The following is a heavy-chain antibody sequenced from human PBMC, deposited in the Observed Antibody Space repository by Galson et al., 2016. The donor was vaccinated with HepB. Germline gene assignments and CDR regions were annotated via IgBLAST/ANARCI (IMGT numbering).Heavy chain of an antibody. CDR3: ARDWYCSAGSCYDAFDI. CDR1: GYTFTSYG. V-gene: IGHV1-18*01. Sequence: SVKVSCKASGYTFTSYGISWVRQAPGQGLEWMRWISTYDGDTNYAQNLQGRVTMTTDTSTTTAYMELRSLRSDDTAMYYCARDWYCSAGSCYDAFDIWGQGTMVTVSS. D-gene: IGHD2-15*01. CDR2: ISTYDGDT. J-gene: IGHJ3*02.